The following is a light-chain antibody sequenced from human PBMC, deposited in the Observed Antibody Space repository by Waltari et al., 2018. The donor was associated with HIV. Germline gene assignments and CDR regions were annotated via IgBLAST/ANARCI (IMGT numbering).Light chain of an antibody. V-gene: IGKV1-39*01. J-gene: IGKJ2*02. CDR3: QQSYSTPWT. Sequence: DIQMTQSPSSLSASVGDKVTITCRASQTIIAYLNWYQQETSKPPKLLISGAFTLQSGVSSRFSGSGSGTDFTLTIANLQPEDFVTYFCQQSYSTPWTFGQGTKLNI. CDR2: GAF. CDR1: QTIIAY.